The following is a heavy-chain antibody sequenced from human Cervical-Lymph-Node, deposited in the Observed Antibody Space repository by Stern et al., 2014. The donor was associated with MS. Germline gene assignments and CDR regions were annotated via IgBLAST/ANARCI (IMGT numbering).Heavy chain of an antibody. CDR1: GFTFSNYG. Sequence: QLVQSGGGVVQPGRSLRLSCAASGFTFSNYGMHWVRQAPGKGLEWLAVIWYDGNKKYYADSVKGRFTISRDNSKNTLFLQMSSLTAEDTALYYCARGNWNYEGMGYWGQGTLVTVSS. CDR3: ARGNWNYEGMGY. V-gene: IGHV3-33*01. CDR2: IWYDGNKK. D-gene: IGHD1-7*01. J-gene: IGHJ4*02.